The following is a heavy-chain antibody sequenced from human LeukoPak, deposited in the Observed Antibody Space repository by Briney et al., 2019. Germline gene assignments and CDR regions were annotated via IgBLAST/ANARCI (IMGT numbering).Heavy chain of an antibody. CDR1: GGSVTTTNFG. CDR2: ISSSGKS. CDR3: ARFKGWTGFDY. Sequence: PSETLSLTCAVSGGSVTTTNFGWAWIRQPPGQGLEWIATISSSGKSYYNPYLMSRVTISVDTSKNQFSLDVTSVTAADTSLFYGARFKGWTGFDYSGRGILVIVS. J-gene: IGHJ4*02. D-gene: IGHD3/OR15-3a*01. V-gene: IGHV4-39*01.